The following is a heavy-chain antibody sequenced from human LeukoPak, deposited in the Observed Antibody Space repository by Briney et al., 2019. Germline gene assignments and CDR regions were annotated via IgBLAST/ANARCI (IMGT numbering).Heavy chain of an antibody. CDR3: ARVVTTGTYYFDY. D-gene: IGHD1-1*01. Sequence: PSQTLSLTCAISGDRVSSNSATWHWIRQSPSRGLEWLGRTYYRSKWYNDYAVSVKSRMTINPDTSKNQFSLQLNSVTPDDTAVYYCARVVTTGTYYFDYWGQGTLVTVSS. CDR1: GDRVSSNSAT. V-gene: IGHV6-1*01. J-gene: IGHJ4*02. CDR2: TYYRSKWYN.